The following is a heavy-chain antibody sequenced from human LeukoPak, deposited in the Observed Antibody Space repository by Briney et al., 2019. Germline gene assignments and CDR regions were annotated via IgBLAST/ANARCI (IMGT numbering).Heavy chain of an antibody. J-gene: IGHJ4*02. V-gene: IGHV4-39*01. CDR1: GGSISSSSYY. Sequence: PSETLSLTCTVSGGSISSSSYYWGWIRQPPGKGLEWIGSIYYSGSTYYNPSLKSRVTISVDTSKNQFSLKLSSVTAADTAVYCCASNFWSGYPFRDYWGQGTLVTVSS. D-gene: IGHD3-3*01. CDR2: IYYSGST. CDR3: ASNFWSGYPFRDY.